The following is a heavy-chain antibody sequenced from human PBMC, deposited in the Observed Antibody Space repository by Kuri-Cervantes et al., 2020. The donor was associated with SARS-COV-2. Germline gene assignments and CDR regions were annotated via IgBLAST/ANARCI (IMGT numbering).Heavy chain of an antibody. CDR2: ISSSSSTI. V-gene: IGHV3-48*01. Sequence: GESLKISCAASGFIFSSHSMNWVRQAPGKGLEWVSYISSSSSTIYYADSVKGRFTISRDNAKNSLYLQMNSLRAEDTAVYYCAREDGKALQDPRLWDYWGQGTLVTVSS. J-gene: IGHJ4*02. CDR3: AREDGKALQDPRLWDY. CDR1: GFIFSSHS. D-gene: IGHD4-11*01.